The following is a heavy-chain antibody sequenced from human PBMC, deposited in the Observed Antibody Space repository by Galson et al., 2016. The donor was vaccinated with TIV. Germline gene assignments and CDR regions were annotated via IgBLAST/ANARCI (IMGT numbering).Heavy chain of an antibody. CDR2: ITPLFGTT. D-gene: IGHD5-18*01. J-gene: IGHJ6*02. V-gene: IGHV1-69*13. CDR3: AKDRNTASDTYSYYYGMDV. Sequence: SVKVSCKAPGGTFSSFVFNWVRQAPGQGLEWMGGITPLFGTTNYAQKFQGRVTITADESTSTVHMELSSLRSEDTAVYYCAKDRNTASDTYSYYYGMDVWGQGTTVTVSS. CDR1: GGTFSSFV.